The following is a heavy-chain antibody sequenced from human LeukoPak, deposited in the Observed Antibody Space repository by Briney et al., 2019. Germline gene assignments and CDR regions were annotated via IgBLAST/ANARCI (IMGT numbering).Heavy chain of an antibody. V-gene: IGHV4-39*01. CDR2: IYYSGST. J-gene: IGHJ4*02. D-gene: IGHD5-12*01. Sequence: PSQTLSLTCTVSGGSINSSSFYRSWIRQPPGKGLEWIGSIYYSGSTYYNPSLKSRVTISVDTSKNQFSLKLSSVTAADTAVYYCARLLYSGYLFDYWGQGTLVTVSS. CDR1: GGSINSSSFY. CDR3: ARLLYSGYLFDY.